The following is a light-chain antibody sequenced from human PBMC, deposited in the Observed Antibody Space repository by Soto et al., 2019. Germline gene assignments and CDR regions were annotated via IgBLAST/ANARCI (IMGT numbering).Light chain of an antibody. J-gene: IGKJ1*01. Sequence: DLQMTQSPSTLSAFVGDRVTISCRASQSISSWLAWYQQTPGKAPKLLIYDASTLESGVPSRFSGSGSGTEFTLTISSLQPDDFATYYCQQYNSYPWTFGQGTKVEIK. CDR2: DAS. CDR3: QQYNSYPWT. V-gene: IGKV1-5*01. CDR1: QSISSW.